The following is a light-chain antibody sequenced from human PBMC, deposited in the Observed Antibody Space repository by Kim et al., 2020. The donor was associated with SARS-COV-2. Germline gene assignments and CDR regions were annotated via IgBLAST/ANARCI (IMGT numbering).Light chain of an antibody. V-gene: IGLV3-1*01. CDR3: QAWDSSTAV. J-gene: IGLJ2*01. CDR2: HDS. Sequence: SYELTQPLSVSVSPGQTASITCSGDNLGDKYACWYQQKPGQSPVLVIHHDSKRPSGIPERFSGSNSGNTATPTISGTQAMDEADYYCQAWDSSTAVFGGG. CDR1: NLGDKY.